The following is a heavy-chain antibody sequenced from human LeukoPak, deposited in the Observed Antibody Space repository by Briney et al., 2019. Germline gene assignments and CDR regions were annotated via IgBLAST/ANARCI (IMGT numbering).Heavy chain of an antibody. CDR3: AHSLWFGDLLPYFDY. V-gene: IGHV2-5*02. CDR2: IYWDDDK. J-gene: IGHJ4*02. D-gene: IGHD3-10*01. Sequence: SGPTLVKPTQTLTLTCTFSVVSLSTSGGGVGWIRQPPGKALEWLPLIYWDDDKRYSPSLKSRLTKDTSKNQVVLTMTNMDPVDTATYYCAHSLWFGDLLPYFDYWGQGTLVTVSS. CDR1: VVSLSTSGGG.